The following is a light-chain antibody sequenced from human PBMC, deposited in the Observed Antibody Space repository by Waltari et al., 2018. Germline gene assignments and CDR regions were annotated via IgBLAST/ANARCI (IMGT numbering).Light chain of an antibody. V-gene: IGKV2-30*01. Sequence: DVVMSQSPLFLSSTPGQSASISCRSSQSLVNSDGKTFLTWYQQKPGQPPRRLIYEVSSRASGVPDRFSGSGAGTDFTLKISGVEAEDVGIYYCGQGSHLPFTFGPGTTLDIK. CDR3: GQGSHLPFT. CDR1: QSLVNSDGKTF. CDR2: EVS. J-gene: IGKJ3*01.